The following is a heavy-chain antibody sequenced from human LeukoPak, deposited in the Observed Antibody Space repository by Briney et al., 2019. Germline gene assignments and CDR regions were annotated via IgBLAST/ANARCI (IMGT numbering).Heavy chain of an antibody. CDR3: ARVTYYHDSSGYYYLDY. CDR1: GFTFSSFW. CDR2: IKEDGSEK. D-gene: IGHD3-22*01. Sequence: GGSLRLSCADSGFTFSSFWMSWVRQAPGKGLGWVANIKEDGSEKYYVDSVKGRFSVSRDNAKNSLYLQMNSVRGEDTAVYYCARVTYYHDSSGYYYLDYWGQGILVTVSS. J-gene: IGHJ4*02. V-gene: IGHV3-7*01.